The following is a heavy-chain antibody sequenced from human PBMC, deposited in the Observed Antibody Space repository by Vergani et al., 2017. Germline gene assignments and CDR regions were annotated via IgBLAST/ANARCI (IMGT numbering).Heavy chain of an antibody. CDR1: GFTFSSYA. V-gene: IGHV3-30-3*01. CDR2: ISYDGSNK. Sequence: QVQLVESGGGVVQPGRSLRLSCAASGFTFSSYAMHWVRQAPGKGLEWVAVISYDGSNKYYADSVKGRFTISRDNSKNTLYLQMNSLRAEDTAVYYCARDQGDIVVVPAAIRYYSYMDVWGKGTTVTVSS. D-gene: IGHD2-2*01. J-gene: IGHJ6*03. CDR3: ARDQGDIVVVPAAIRYYSYMDV.